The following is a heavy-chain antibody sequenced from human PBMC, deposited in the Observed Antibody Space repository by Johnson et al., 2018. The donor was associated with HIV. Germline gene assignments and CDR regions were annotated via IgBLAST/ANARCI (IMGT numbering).Heavy chain of an antibody. Sequence: QVQLVESGGGVVQPGRSLRLSCSASGFTFSSYAMPWVRQAPGKGLEWVAVISYDGSNKYYADSVKGRFTISRDNSKNTLYRQMNSLRDEDTAVYYCASDAEEYCGGGCYLWGLGAFDIWGQGTMVTVSS. CDR3: ASDAEEYCGGGCYLWGLGAFDI. CDR1: GFTFSSYA. V-gene: IGHV3-30-3*01. CDR2: ISYDGSNK. J-gene: IGHJ3*02. D-gene: IGHD2-21*02.